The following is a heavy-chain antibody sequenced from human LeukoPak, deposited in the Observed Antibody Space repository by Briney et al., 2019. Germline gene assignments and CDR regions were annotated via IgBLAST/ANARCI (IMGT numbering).Heavy chain of an antibody. D-gene: IGHD3-10*01. J-gene: IGHJ6*03. CDR3: ARDTMVRGVIYYYYYMDV. Sequence: GGSLRLSCAASGFTVSSNYMSWVRQAPGKGLEWVSVIYSGGSTYYADSVKGRFTISRDNSKNTLYLQMNSLRAEDTAVYYCARDTMVRGVIYYYYYMDVWGKGTTVTISS. CDR2: IYSGGST. V-gene: IGHV3-66*01. CDR1: GFTVSSNY.